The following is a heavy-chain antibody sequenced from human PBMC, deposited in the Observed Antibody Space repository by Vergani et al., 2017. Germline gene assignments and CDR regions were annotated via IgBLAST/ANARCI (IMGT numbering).Heavy chain of an antibody. CDR1: GGTFSSYT. CDR3: ARVIRWELQPQACDI. V-gene: IGHV1-69*02. Sequence: QVQLVQSGAEVKKPGSSVKVSCKASGGTFSSYTISWVRQAPGQGLEWMGRIIPILGIANYAQKFQGRVTITADEATSTAYMELSSLRSEDTAVYYCARVIRWELQPQACDIWGQGTMVTVSS. CDR2: IIPILGIA. D-gene: IGHD1-26*01. J-gene: IGHJ3*02.